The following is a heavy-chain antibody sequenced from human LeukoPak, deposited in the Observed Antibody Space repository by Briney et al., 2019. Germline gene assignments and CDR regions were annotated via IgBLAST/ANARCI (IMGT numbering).Heavy chain of an antibody. CDR3: ARELSSGWYVGNELDY. CDR2: INPNSGGT. D-gene: IGHD6-19*01. J-gene: IGHJ4*02. V-gene: IGHV1-2*02. CDR1: GYTFASYY. Sequence: GASVKVSCKTSGYTFASYYMHWVRQAPGQGLEWMGWINPNSGGTNYAQKFQGRVTMTRDTSISTAYMELSRLRSDDTAVYYCARELSSGWYVGNELDYWGQGTLVTVSS.